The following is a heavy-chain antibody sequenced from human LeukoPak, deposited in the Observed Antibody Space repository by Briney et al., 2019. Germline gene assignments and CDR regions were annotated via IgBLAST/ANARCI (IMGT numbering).Heavy chain of an antibody. CDR2: ISSNGGST. CDR3: ARVYGSYYYYGMDV. Sequence: PGGSLRLSCAASGFTFISYAWHWVRQPPGKGLEYFSAISSNGGSTYYANSVKGRFTISRDNSKNTLYLQMGSLRAENMAVYYCARVYGSYYYYGMDVWGQGTTVTVSS. CDR1: GFTFISYA. V-gene: IGHV3-64*01. J-gene: IGHJ6*02. D-gene: IGHD1-26*01.